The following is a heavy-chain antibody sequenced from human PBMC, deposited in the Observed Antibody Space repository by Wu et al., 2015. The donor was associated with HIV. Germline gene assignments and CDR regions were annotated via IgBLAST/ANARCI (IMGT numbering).Heavy chain of an antibody. J-gene: IGHJ5*01. CDR2: MAPSSGHI. Sequence: LVQSGPEAKRPGASVKVSCMASYILTTYPIAWVRQAPGQRLEWMGWMAPSSGHIQPAQKFQGRIYMSTNNSAHTAYMELRSLTSDDAAIYFCARVQFDPNYYTYFDLWGQGTLVTVSS. V-gene: IGHV1-18*01. CDR3: ARVQFDPNYYTYFDL. D-gene: IGHD4/OR15-4a*01. CDR1: YILTTYP.